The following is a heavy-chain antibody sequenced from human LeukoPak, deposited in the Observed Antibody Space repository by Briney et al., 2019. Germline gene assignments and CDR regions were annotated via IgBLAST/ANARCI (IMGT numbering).Heavy chain of an antibody. CDR3: ARDRAVAGPDY. D-gene: IGHD6-19*01. CDR2: IYYSGST. V-gene: IGHV4-39*07. Sequence: SETLSLTRTVSGGSISSSSYYWGWIRQPPGKGLEWIGSIYYSGSTYYNPSLKSRVTISVDTSKNQFSLKLSSVTAADTAVYYCARDRAVAGPDYWGQGTLVTVSS. J-gene: IGHJ4*02. CDR1: GGSISSSSYY.